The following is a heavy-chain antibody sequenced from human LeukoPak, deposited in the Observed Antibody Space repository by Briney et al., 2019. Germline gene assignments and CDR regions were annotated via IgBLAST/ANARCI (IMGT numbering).Heavy chain of an antibody. CDR1: GGSISSYY. CDR3: ARLKFSIFGVVIRPAGFDY. Sequence: SETLSLTCTVSGGSISSYYWSWIRQPPGKGLEWIGYIYTSGSTNYNPSLKSRVTISVDTSKNQFSLKLSSVTAADTAVYYCARLKFSIFGVVIRPAGFDYWGQGTLVTVSS. J-gene: IGHJ4*02. CDR2: IYTSGST. D-gene: IGHD3-3*01. V-gene: IGHV4-4*09.